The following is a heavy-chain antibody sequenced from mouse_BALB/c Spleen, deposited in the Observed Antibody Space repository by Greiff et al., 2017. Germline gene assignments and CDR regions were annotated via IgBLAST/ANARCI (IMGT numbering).Heavy chain of an antibody. V-gene: IGHV1-77*01. D-gene: IGHD2-4*01. J-gene: IGHJ4*01. Sequence: QVQLQQSGPELVKPGASVKMSCKASGYTFTDYVISWVKQRTGQGLEWIGEIDPGSGNTYYNEKFKGKATLTADKSSNTAYMQLSSLTSEDSAVYDGADMISSGNYYAMDYWGQGTSVTVSS. CDR2: IDPGSGNT. CDR3: ADMISSGNYYAMDY. CDR1: GYTFTDYV.